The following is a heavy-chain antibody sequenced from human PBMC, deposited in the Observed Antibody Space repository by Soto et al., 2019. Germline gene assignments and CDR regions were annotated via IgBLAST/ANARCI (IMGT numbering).Heavy chain of an antibody. V-gene: IGHV3-30-3*01. D-gene: IGHD4-17*01. Sequence: GGSLRLSCAASGFTFNIYALHWVRKAPGKGLEWVAVISFDGTKKYYSDSVKGRFTISRDNLKNTLYLQMNNLRVEDAALYFCAREDDYGYRYINYGLDVWGQGTTVTVSS. J-gene: IGHJ6*02. CDR2: ISFDGTKK. CDR1: GFTFNIYA. CDR3: AREDDYGYRYINYGLDV.